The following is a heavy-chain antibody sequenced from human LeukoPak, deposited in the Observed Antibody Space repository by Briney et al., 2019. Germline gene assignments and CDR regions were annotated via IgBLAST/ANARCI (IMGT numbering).Heavy chain of an antibody. Sequence: GGSLRLSCAASGFTFSSYAMSWVRQAPGKGLEWVSAISGSGGSTYYADSVKGRFTISRDNAKNSLYLQMNSLRAEDTAVYYWASNYYGWGSSDYWGQGTLVTVPS. V-gene: IGHV3-23*01. CDR1: GFTFSSYA. CDR3: ASNYYGWGSSDY. J-gene: IGHJ4*02. CDR2: ISGSGGST. D-gene: IGHD3-10*01.